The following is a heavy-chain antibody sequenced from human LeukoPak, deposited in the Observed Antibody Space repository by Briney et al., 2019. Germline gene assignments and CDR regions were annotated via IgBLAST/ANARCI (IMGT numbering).Heavy chain of an antibody. Sequence: ASVKVSCKSSGYTFNNYAMKWVRLVPGQELEWMGWINTNTGNPTYARGFTGRFVFSLDTSMRTSYLQINNLKAEDTAVYYCAKDRSSWTFPFFDYWGQGTLVTVSS. CDR1: GYTFNNYA. CDR3: AKDRSSWTFPFFDY. J-gene: IGHJ4*02. V-gene: IGHV7-4-1*02. CDR2: INTNTGNP. D-gene: IGHD6-13*01.